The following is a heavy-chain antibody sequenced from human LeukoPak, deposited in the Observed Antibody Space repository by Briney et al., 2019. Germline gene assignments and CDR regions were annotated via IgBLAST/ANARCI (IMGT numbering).Heavy chain of an antibody. CDR2: IQYDGSNK. J-gene: IGHJ4*02. CDR1: GLSFSSYG. V-gene: IGHV3-30*06. Sequence: GGSLRLSCAASGLSFSSYGMHWVRQAPGKGLEWVAFIQYDGSNKFYADSVKGRFTISRDNSKNTLYLQMNSLRPEDTAVYYCARVPNSGSAEDPPYFDYWGQGTLVTVSS. D-gene: IGHD1-26*01. CDR3: ARVPNSGSAEDPPYFDY.